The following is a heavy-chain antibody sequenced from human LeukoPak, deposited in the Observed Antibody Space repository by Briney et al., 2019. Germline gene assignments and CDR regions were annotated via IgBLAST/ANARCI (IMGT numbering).Heavy chain of an antibody. V-gene: IGHV3-48*01. CDR1: GFTFSSYA. CDR2: ISSSSSTI. Sequence: PGRSLRLSCAASGFTFSSYAMHWVRQAPGKGLEWVSYISSSSSTIYYADSVKGRFTISRDNAKNSLYLQMNSLRAEDTAVYYCARSGHSSSSRNNWFDPWGQGTLVTVSS. J-gene: IGHJ5*02. CDR3: ARSGHSSSSRNNWFDP. D-gene: IGHD6-6*01.